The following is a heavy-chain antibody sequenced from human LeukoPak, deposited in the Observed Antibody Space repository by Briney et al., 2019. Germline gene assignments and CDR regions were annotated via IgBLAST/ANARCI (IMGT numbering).Heavy chain of an antibody. CDR2: IYYSGST. D-gene: IGHD4-17*01. CDR3: ARARGGYGDYGSWFDP. Sequence: SETLSLTCTVAGGSISSFYWSWLRQPPGKGLEWIGYIYYSGSTNYNPSLKSRVTISVDTSKTQFSLKLSSVTAADTAVYYCARARGGYGDYGSWFDPWGEGTLVPVSS. CDR1: GGSISSFY. J-gene: IGHJ5*02. V-gene: IGHV4-59*01.